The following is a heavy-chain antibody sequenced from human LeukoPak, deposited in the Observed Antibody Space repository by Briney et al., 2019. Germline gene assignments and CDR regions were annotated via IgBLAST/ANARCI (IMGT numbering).Heavy chain of an antibody. V-gene: IGHV3-48*03. CDR1: GFIFSSFE. Sequence: GGSLRLSCEVSGFIFSSFEMNWVRQAPGKGLEWLACISSSGGSIYYADSVKGRFTISRDNSKNTLYLQMNSLRAEDTAVYYCARDLTKVGATHIDYWGQGTLVTVSS. D-gene: IGHD1-26*01. CDR3: ARDLTKVGATHIDY. CDR2: ISSSGGSI. J-gene: IGHJ4*02.